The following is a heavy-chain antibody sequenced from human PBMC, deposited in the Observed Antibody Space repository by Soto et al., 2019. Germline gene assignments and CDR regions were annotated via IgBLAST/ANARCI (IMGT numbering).Heavy chain of an antibody. D-gene: IGHD1-1*01. V-gene: IGHV4-4*07. CDR3: ARGTTDSGKNWFDS. CDR1: GGSMSTYY. CDR2: MFSSGST. J-gene: IGHJ5*01. Sequence: GTLSLTCTVSGGSMSTYYWSWIRQPAGKGLQWIGRMFSSGSTNYDPSLKSRVSMSLDTSKNQFSLYLRSVTAADTAVYYCARGTTDSGKNWFDSWGQGTPVTVSS.